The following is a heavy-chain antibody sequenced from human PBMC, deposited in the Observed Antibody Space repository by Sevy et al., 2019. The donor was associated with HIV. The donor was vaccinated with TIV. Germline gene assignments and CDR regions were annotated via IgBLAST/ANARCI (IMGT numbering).Heavy chain of an antibody. V-gene: IGHV3-33*01. J-gene: IGHJ4*02. D-gene: IGHD4-17*01. CDR2: MWFDGSNT. Sequence: GGSLRLSCAASGFTFSTYGMHWVRQAPGKGLERVAVMWFDGSNTYYADSVKGRFTISRDIAKNTLHLQMNSLRAEDTAVYYCARDLEFYDYGDYGPAFMPDYWGQGTLVTVSS. CDR1: GFTFSTYG. CDR3: ARDLEFYDYGDYGPAFMPDY.